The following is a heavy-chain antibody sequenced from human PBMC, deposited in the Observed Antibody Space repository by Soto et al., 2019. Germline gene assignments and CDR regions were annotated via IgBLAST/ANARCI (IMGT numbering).Heavy chain of an antibody. CDR2: IIPIFGTA. CDR1: GGTFSSYA. CDR3: ARLSSHYCSSTTCHP. D-gene: IGHD2-2*01. V-gene: IGHV1-69*06. Sequence: QVQRVQSGAEVKKPGSSVKVSCKASGGTFSSYAISWVRQAPGQGLEWMGGIIPIFGTANYAQKVQGRVTITADKSTSKAYMELSSLRSEDTAVYYCARLSSHYCSSTTCHPWGQGTLVTVSS. J-gene: IGHJ5*02.